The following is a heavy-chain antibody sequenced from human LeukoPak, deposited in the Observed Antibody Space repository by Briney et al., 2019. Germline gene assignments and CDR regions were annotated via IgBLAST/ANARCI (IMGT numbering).Heavy chain of an antibody. CDR3: AKDHRRWVSEDAFDI. D-gene: IGHD5-24*01. CDR2: ISGSGGST. CDR1: GFTFSSYA. J-gene: IGHJ3*02. Sequence: TGGSLRLSCAASGFTFSSYAMSWVRQAPGKGLEWVSAISGSGGSTYYADSVKGRFTISRDNSKNTLYLQMNSLRAEDTAVYYCAKDHRRWVSEDAFDIWGQGTMVTVSS. V-gene: IGHV3-23*01.